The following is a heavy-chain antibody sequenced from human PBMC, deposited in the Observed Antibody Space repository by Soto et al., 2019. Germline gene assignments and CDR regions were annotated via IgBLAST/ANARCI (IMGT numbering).Heavy chain of an antibody. D-gene: IGHD2-21*02. J-gene: IGHJ4*02. Sequence: LRLSCAASGFSISSDAMSWVRQAPGKGLEWVSGISGSGANTNYADSVKGRFAISIDNSKNTLYLQMSSLRAEDTAVYYCAKRQSGNFGPFDSWGQGTLVTVSS. CDR1: GFSISSDA. CDR2: ISGSGANT. CDR3: AKRQSGNFGPFDS. V-gene: IGHV3-23*01.